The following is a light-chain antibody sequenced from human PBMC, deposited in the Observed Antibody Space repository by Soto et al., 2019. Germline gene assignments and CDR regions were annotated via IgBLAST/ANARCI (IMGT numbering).Light chain of an antibody. J-gene: IGKJ1*01. V-gene: IGKV3-20*01. CDR2: GAS. Sequence: EIVLTQSPGNLSLSPGERATLSCRASQSVSSSYLAWYQQKPGQAPRILFYGASSRATGIPDRFSGSGSGTDFTLTISRLEPDDFAVYYCQQYGSSPRTFGQGTQVEIK. CDR1: QSVSSSY. CDR3: QQYGSSPRT.